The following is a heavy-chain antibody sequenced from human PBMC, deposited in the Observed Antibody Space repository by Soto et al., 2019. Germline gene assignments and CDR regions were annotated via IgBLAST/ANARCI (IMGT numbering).Heavy chain of an antibody. CDR1: GYTFTSYY. D-gene: IGHD3-22*01. CDR2: INPSGGST. J-gene: IGHJ4*02. Sequence: DSVKVSCKASGYTFTSYYMHWVRQAPGQGLEWMGIINPSGGSTSYAQKFQGRVTMTRDTSTSTVYMELSSLRSEDTAVYYCARDSSGYYFDYWGQGTLVTVSS. CDR3: ARDSSGYYFDY. V-gene: IGHV1-46*01.